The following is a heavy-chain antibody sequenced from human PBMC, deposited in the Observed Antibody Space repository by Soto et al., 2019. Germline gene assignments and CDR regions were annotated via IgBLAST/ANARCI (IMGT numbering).Heavy chain of an antibody. V-gene: IGHV3-23*01. CDR2: ISGSGGST. D-gene: IGHD6-19*01. CDR3: VKDHTVAVEPLSAFAL. Sequence: AMSRESKAPGKGLEWVSAISGSGGSTYYADSVEGRFTISRDNSKNTLYLQMNSLRAEDTAVYYCVKDHTVAVEPLSAFALRCQGTMVTVSS. CDR1: A. J-gene: IGHJ3*01.